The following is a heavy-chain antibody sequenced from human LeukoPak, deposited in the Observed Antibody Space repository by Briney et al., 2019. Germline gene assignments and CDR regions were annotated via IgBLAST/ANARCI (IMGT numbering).Heavy chain of an antibody. CDR1: GYTFGDFS. CDR3: VRLRRNNDRSGYYYYYDY. J-gene: IGHJ4*02. D-gene: IGHD3-22*01. Sequence: GGSLTLSCAASGYTFGDFSVNWVRQAPGKGLEWVSSISVRSNYRYYADSVRGRFTISRDDARDSLFLQMNSLRAEDTAVYFCVRLRRNNDRSGYYYYYDYWGQGTLVTVSS. CDR2: ISVRSNYR. V-gene: IGHV3-21*01.